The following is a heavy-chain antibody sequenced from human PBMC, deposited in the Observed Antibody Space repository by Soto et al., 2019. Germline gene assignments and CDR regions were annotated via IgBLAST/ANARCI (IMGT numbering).Heavy chain of an antibody. D-gene: IGHD3-10*01. CDR2: IYYSGST. V-gene: IGHV4-61*01. CDR1: GGSVSSGSYY. CDR3: ARDGGDYYYGMDV. Sequence: SETLSLTCTVSGGSVSSGSYYWSWIRQPPGKGLEWIGYIYYSGSTNHNPSLKSRVTISVDTSKNQFSLKLSSVTAADTAVYYCARDGGDYYYGMDVWGQGTTVTVSS. J-gene: IGHJ6*02.